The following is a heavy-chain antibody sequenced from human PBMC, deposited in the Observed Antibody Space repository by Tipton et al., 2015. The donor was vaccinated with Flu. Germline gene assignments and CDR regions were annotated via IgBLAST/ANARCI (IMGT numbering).Heavy chain of an antibody. J-gene: IGHJ4*01. Sequence: GEALGTHYWTWFRQPAGERLEWIGRIFATGNAIYNPSLRSRVTMSVDTSKNQFSLNLTSVTAADTAVYYCARLPRHYGDYPLDYWGPGIMVTVSS. D-gene: IGHD4-17*01. CDR1: GEALGTHY. CDR2: IFATGNA. V-gene: IGHV4-4*07. CDR3: ARLPRHYGDYPLDY.